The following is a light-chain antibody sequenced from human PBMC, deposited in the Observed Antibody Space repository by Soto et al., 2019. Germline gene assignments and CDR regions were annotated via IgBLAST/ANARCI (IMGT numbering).Light chain of an antibody. V-gene: IGKV3-11*01. J-gene: IGKJ4*01. CDR1: QSVSTY. CDR3: QQRSDWPLT. CDR2: DAS. Sequence: EIVLTQSPATLSLFPGERATLSCRASQSVSTYLAWYQQKPGQAPRPLIYDASNRATGIPGRFSGSGSGTDFTLTISSLEPEDFAVYYCQQRSDWPLTFGGGTKVEIK.